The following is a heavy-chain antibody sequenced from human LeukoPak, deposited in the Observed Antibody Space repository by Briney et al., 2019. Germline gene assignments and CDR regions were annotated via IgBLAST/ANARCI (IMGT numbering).Heavy chain of an antibody. CDR2: ISSSSSYI. CDR3: ARDHRGSNY. CDR1: GFTFSSYS. V-gene: IGHV3-21*01. J-gene: IGHJ4*02. Sequence: PGGSLRLSCAASGFTFSSYSMNWVRQAPGKGLEWVSSISSSSSYIYYADSMKGRFTISRDNAKNSLYLQMNSLRAEDTAVYYCARDHRGSNYWGQGTLVTVSS. D-gene: IGHD3-10*01.